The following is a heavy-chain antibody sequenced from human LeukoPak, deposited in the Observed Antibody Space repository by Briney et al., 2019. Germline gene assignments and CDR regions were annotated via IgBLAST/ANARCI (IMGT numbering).Heavy chain of an antibody. CDR1: GGSISSYY. CDR2: IYYSGST. CDR3: ARASIGYSYGYLVRGLLDP. J-gene: IGHJ5*02. Sequence: SETLSLTCTVSGGSISSYYWSWIRQPPGKGLEWIGYIYYSGSTNYNPSLKSRVTISVDTPKNQFSLKLSSVTAADTAVYYCARASIGYSYGYLVRGLLDPWGQGTLVTVSS. V-gene: IGHV4-59*01. D-gene: IGHD5-18*01.